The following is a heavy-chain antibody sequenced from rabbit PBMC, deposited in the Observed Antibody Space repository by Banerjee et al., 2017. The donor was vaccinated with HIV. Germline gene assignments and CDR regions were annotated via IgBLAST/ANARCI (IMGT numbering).Heavy chain of an antibody. CDR1: GFSFSSYW. J-gene: IGHJ4*01. Sequence: QEQLVESGGGLVQPEGSLTLTCTASGFSFSSYWMCWVRQAPGKGLEWIACISDGGATIWYASWVNGRFTVSRSTSLNTVDLKMTSLTAADTATYFCARDVAGNAGVGDTTRSFNLWGPGTLVTVS. V-gene: IGHV1S47*01. CDR3: ARDVAGNAGVGDTTRSFNL. D-gene: IGHD4-2*01. CDR2: ISDGGATI.